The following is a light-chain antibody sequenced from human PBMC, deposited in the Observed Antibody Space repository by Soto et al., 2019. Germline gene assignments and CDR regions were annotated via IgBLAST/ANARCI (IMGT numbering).Light chain of an antibody. CDR3: QQYNNWPPTWT. CDR2: GAS. J-gene: IGKJ1*01. Sequence: EIVMTQSPATLSVSPGERATLSCRASQSVSSNLAWYQQKPGQAPRLLIYGASTRATGIPARFSGSGSGTEFTLTISSLQSEDFAVCYCQQYNNWPPTWTFGQGTKVETK. CDR1: QSVSSN. V-gene: IGKV3-15*01.